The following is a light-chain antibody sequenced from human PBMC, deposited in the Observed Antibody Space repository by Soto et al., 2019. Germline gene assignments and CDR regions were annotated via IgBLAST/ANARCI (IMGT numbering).Light chain of an antibody. CDR2: GAS. CDR1: QSVSSN. Sequence: EIEMTQSPATLSLSPGERATLYCWASQSVSSNLAWYQQKPGQAPRLLIYGASTRVTGVPARFSGSGSGTEFILIISSLQSEDFAVYYCQHYSNWPPWTFGQGTKVDIK. J-gene: IGKJ1*01. V-gene: IGKV3-15*01. CDR3: QHYSNWPPWT.